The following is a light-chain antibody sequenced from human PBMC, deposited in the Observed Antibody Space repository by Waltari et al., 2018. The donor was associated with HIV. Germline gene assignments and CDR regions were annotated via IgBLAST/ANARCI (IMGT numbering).Light chain of an antibody. CDR1: RSDVGSYNL. CDR2: EVS. CDR3: CSYAGSSTYV. J-gene: IGLJ1*01. V-gene: IGLV2-23*02. Sequence: QSALTQPASVSGSPGQSITIPCTGTRSDVGSYNLASWYQQHPGKAPKLMIYEVSKRPSGDSNRFSGSKSGNTASLTISGLQAEDEADYYCCSYAGSSTYVFGTGTKVTVL.